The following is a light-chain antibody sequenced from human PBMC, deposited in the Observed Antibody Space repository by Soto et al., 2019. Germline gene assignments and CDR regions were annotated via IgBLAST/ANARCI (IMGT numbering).Light chain of an antibody. Sequence: QSALTQPASVSGSPGQSITISCTGNSSAVGYHNYVSWYRQHPGKAPRLMIYEVNNRPSGVSNRFSGSKSGNTASLTTSGLQAADEADYYCSLYTSENAYVFGTGTKVTVL. V-gene: IGLV2-14*01. CDR3: SLYTSENAYV. CDR1: SSAVGYHNY. J-gene: IGLJ1*01. CDR2: EVN.